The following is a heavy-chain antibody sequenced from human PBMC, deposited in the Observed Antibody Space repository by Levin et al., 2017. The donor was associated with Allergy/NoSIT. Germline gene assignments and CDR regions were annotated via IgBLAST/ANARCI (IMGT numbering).Heavy chain of an antibody. D-gene: IGHD2-15*01. CDR3: ARGDSCSGGSCWPYYFDY. J-gene: IGHJ4*02. V-gene: IGHV4-34*01. CDR2: INHSGST. Sequence: KSSETLSLTCAVYGGSFSGYYWSWIRQPPGKGLEWIGEINHSGSTNYNPSLKSRVTISVDTSKNQFSLKLSSVTAADTAVYYCARGDSCSGGSCWPYYFDYWGQGTLVTVSS. CDR1: GGSFSGYY.